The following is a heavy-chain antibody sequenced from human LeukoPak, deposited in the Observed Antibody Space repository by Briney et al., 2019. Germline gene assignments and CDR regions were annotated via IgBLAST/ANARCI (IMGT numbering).Heavy chain of an antibody. CDR2: ISAYNGNT. CDR3: ARGKLGLRYFDWYYFDY. Sequence: RASVKVSCKASGYTFTSYGISWVRQAPGQGLEWMGWISAYNGNTNYAQKLQGRVTMTTDTSTSTAYMELRSLRSDDTAVYYCARGKLGLRYFDWYYFDYWGQGTLVTLSS. V-gene: IGHV1-18*01. D-gene: IGHD3-9*01. J-gene: IGHJ4*02. CDR1: GYTFTSYG.